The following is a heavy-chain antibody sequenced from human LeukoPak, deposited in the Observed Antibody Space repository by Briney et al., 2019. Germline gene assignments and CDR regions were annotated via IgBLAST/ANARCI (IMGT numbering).Heavy chain of an antibody. J-gene: IGHJ4*02. Sequence: ASVKVSCKASGYTFTGYYMHWVRQAPGQGLEWMGWINPNSGGTNYAQKFQGRVTMTRDTSISTAHMELSRLRSDDTAVYYCARVKGIAANFDYWGQGTLVTVSS. CDR2: INPNSGGT. V-gene: IGHV1-2*02. D-gene: IGHD6-13*01. CDR1: GYTFTGYY. CDR3: ARVKGIAANFDY.